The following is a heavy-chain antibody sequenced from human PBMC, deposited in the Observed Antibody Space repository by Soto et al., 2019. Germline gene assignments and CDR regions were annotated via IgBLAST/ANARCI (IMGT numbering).Heavy chain of an antibody. CDR2: ISSSGSTI. Sequence: GGSLRLSCAASGFTFSDYYMSWIRQAPGKGLEWVSYISSSGSTIYYADSVKGRFTISRDNAKNSLYLQMNSLRAEDTAVYYCARAESGYDSGYYYYYMDVWGKGTTVTVSS. CDR3: ARAESGYDSGYYYYYMDV. J-gene: IGHJ6*03. D-gene: IGHD5-12*01. V-gene: IGHV3-11*01. CDR1: GFTFSDYY.